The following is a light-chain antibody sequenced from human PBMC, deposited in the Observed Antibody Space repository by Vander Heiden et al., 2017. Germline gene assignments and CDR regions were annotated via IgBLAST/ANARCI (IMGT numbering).Light chain of an antibody. CDR2: DAS. V-gene: IGKV1-33*01. CDR1: QDISNY. CDR3: QQYDNLPYT. Sequence: DIQMTQSPPSLSASVGDRVTITCQASQDISNYLNWYQQKPGKAPKLLIYDASNLETGVTSRFSGSGSGTDFTFTISSLQPEDIATYYCQQYDNLPYTFGQGTKLEIK. J-gene: IGKJ2*01.